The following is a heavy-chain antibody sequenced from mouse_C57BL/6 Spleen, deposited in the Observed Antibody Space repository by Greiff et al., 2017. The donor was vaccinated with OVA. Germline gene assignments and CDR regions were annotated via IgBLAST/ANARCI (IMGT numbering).Heavy chain of an antibody. V-gene: IGHV14-4*01. Sequence: VHVKQSGAELVRPGASVKLSCTASGFNIKDDYMHWVKQRPEQGLEWIGWIDPENGDTEYASKFQGKATLTADTSSNTAYLQLSSLTSDDTAVYYSTAMGWERAWFAYWGQGTLVTVSA. CDR2: IDPENGDT. J-gene: IGHJ3*01. D-gene: IGHD3-3*01. CDR3: TAMGWERAWFAY. CDR1: GFNIKDDY.